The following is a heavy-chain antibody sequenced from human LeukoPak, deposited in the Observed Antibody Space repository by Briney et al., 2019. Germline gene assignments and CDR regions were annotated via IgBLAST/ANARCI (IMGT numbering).Heavy chain of an antibody. Sequence: GGSLRLSCAASGFTFSSYAMSWVRQAPGKGLEWVSAISGSGGSTYYADSVKGRFTISRDNSKNTPYLQMNSLRAEDTAVYYCANPAGAAGIYYYYGMDVWGQGTTVTVSS. CDR1: GFTFSSYA. CDR3: ANPAGAAGIYYYYGMDV. D-gene: IGHD6-13*01. J-gene: IGHJ6*02. V-gene: IGHV3-23*01. CDR2: ISGSGGST.